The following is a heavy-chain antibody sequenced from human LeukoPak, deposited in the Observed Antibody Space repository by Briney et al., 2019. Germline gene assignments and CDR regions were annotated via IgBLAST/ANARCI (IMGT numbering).Heavy chain of an antibody. V-gene: IGHV4-39*01. CDR1: GGSISSSSYY. CDR3: ARHVPQDDYGGDRFDP. CDR2: IYYSGST. Sequence: SETLSLTCTVSGGSISSSSYYWGWIRQPPGKGLEWFGSIYYSGSTYYNPSLTSRVTISVDTSKNQFSLKLSSVTAADTAVYYCARHVPQDDYGGDRFDPWGQGTLVTVSS. D-gene: IGHD4-23*01. J-gene: IGHJ5*02.